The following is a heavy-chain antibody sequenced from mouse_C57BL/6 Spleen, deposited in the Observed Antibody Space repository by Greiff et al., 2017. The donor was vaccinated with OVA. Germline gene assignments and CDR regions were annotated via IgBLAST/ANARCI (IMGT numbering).Heavy chain of an antibody. Sequence: QVQLQQPGAELVRPGSSVKLSCKASGYTFTSYWMDWVKQRPGQGLEWIGNIYPSDSETHYNQKFKDKATLTVDKSSSTAYMQLSSLTSEDSAVYYCARQRTTVVAPHYYAMDYWGQGTSVTVSS. D-gene: IGHD1-1*01. CDR1: GYTFTSYW. J-gene: IGHJ4*01. CDR3: ARQRTTVVAPHYYAMDY. CDR2: IYPSDSET. V-gene: IGHV1-61*01.